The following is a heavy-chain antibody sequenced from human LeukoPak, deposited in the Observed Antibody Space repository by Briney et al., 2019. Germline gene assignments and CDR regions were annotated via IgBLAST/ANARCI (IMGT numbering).Heavy chain of an antibody. Sequence: ASVKVSCKASGYTFTSYDINWVRQATGQGLEWMGWMNPNSGNTGYAQKFQGRVTMTEDTSTDTAYMELSSLRSEDTAVYYCATVRRYYDFWSGYTTNNWFDPWGQGTLVTVSS. D-gene: IGHD3-3*01. V-gene: IGHV1-8*01. CDR3: ATVRRYYDFWSGYTTNNWFDP. CDR1: GYTFTSYD. J-gene: IGHJ5*02. CDR2: MNPNSGNT.